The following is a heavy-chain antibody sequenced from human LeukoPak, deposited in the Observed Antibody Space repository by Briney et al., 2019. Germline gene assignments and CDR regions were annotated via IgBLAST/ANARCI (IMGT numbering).Heavy chain of an antibody. Sequence: ASVKVSCKASGYTFTSYDINWVRQATGQGLEWMGWISAYNGNTNYAQKLQGRVTMTTDTSTSTAYMELRSLRSDDTAVYYCARVYDSSGYYWDYFDYWGQGTLVTVSS. CDR1: GYTFTSYD. V-gene: IGHV1-18*01. CDR3: ARVYDSSGYYWDYFDY. CDR2: ISAYNGNT. D-gene: IGHD3-22*01. J-gene: IGHJ4*02.